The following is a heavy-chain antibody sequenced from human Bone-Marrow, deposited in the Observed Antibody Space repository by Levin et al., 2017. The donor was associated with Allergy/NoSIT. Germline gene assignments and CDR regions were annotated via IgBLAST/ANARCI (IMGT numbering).Heavy chain of an antibody. CDR2: INPNSGGT. D-gene: IGHD2-21*02. V-gene: IGHV1-2*02. CDR3: ASVTVGARFPMDV. Sequence: GESLKISCKASGYTFTGYYMHWVRQAPGQGLEWMGWINPNSGGTNNAQEFQGRVTMTGDTYISTAYMVLSRLTSDDAAVDYCASVTVGARFPMDVWGHGTMVTVSS. J-gene: IGHJ6*02. CDR1: GYTFTGYY.